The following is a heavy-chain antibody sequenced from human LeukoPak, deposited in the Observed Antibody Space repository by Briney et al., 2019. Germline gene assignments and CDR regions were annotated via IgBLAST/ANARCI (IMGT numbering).Heavy chain of an antibody. Sequence: SETLSLTCTVSGDSISGTAYWGWIRQPPGKGLEWIGSGFYNGRAYYNPSLKSRVSISVDTSNNLCSLRLTSATAADTAAYYCARHGYNSSWYLKGKFDFWGQGTLVTVSS. CDR1: GDSISGTAY. V-gene: IGHV4-39*01. CDR3: ARHGYNSSWYLKGKFDF. J-gene: IGHJ4*02. D-gene: IGHD6-13*01. CDR2: GFYNGRA.